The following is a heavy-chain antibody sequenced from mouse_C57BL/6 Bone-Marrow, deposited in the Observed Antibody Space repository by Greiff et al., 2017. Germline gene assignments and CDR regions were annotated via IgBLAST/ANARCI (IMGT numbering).Heavy chain of an antibody. CDR1: GFSLTSYA. V-gene: IGHV2-9-1*01. J-gene: IGHJ4*01. Sequence: QVQLKESGPGLVAPSQSLSITCTVSGFSLTSYAISWVRQPPGKGLEWLGVIWTGGGTNYNSALKSRRSISKDNSKSQVFLQMHSLQTDDTARYYCARNRGRGSSYQSAMDYWGQGTSVTGSS. D-gene: IGHD1-1*01. CDR3: ARNRGRGSSYQSAMDY. CDR2: IWTGGGT.